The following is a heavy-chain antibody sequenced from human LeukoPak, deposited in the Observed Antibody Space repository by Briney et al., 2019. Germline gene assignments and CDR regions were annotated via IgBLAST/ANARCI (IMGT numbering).Heavy chain of an antibody. Sequence: GGSLRLSCAASGFTFSSYAMSWVRQAPGKGLEWVSIISGGGDRTSYADSVKGRFTISRDSSMNTLYLQMNSLRAEDTAVYYCARVRDGYNDAYDFWGQGTMVTVTS. J-gene: IGHJ3*01. CDR1: GFTFSSYA. D-gene: IGHD5-24*01. V-gene: IGHV3-23*01. CDR3: ARVRDGYNDAYDF. CDR2: ISGGGDRT.